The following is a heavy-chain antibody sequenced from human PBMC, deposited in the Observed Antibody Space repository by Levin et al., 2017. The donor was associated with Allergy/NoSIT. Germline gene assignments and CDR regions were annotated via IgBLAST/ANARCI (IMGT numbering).Heavy chain of an antibody. D-gene: IGHD3-10*01. J-gene: IGHJ4*02. CDR1: GFTFRRYN. CDR3: ARDQWSDNILLWLGESPGFDY. V-gene: IGHV3-48*02. CDR2: ISSSSNTI. Sequence: ETLSLTCAASGFTFRRYNMNWVRQAPGKGLEWVSHISSSSNTIYYADSVKGRFTISRDNAKNSLYLQMNSLRDEDTAVYYCARDQWSDNILLWLGESPGFDYWGQGTLVTVSS.